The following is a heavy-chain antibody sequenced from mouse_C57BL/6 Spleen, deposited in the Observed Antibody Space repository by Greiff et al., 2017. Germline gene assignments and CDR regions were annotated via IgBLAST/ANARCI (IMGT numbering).Heavy chain of an antibody. CDR3: TRSDYGDYAWSAY. D-gene: IGHD2-13*01. V-gene: IGHV1-15*01. J-gene: IGHJ3*01. Sequence: QVQLQQSGAELVRPGASVTLSCKASGYTFTDYEMHWVKQTPVHGLEWIGAIDPETGGTAYNQKFKGKAILTADKSSSTAYMELRSLTSEDSAVYYCTRSDYGDYAWSAYWGQGTLVTVSA. CDR2: IDPETGGT. CDR1: GYTFTDYE.